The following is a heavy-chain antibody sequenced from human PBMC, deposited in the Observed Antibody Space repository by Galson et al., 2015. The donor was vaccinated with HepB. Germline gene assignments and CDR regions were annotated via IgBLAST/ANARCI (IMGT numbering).Heavy chain of an antibody. Sequence: SVKVSCKASGYTFTSYYMHWVRQAPGQGLEWMGWINPNSGGTNYAQKFQGWVTMTRDTSISTAYMELSRLRSDDTAVYYCARWYQDHAFDIWGQGTMVTVSS. D-gene: IGHD2-15*01. CDR1: GYTFTSYY. CDR2: INPNSGGT. V-gene: IGHV1-2*04. J-gene: IGHJ3*02. CDR3: ARWYQDHAFDI.